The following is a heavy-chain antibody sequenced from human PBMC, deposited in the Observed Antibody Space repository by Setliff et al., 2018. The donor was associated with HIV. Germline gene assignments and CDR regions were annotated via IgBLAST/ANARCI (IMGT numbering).Heavy chain of an antibody. CDR2: IDWDDDK. V-gene: IGHV2-70*11. Sequence: SGPTLVNPPQTLTLTCTFSGFSLSTSGVGVGWIRQPPGKALEWLARIDWDDDKYYSTSLKTRLTISKDTSKNQVVLTMTNMDPVDTATYYCARIRRRITIFGVVTDYGMDVWGQGTTVTVSS. CDR1: GFSLSTSGVG. D-gene: IGHD3-3*01. CDR3: ARIRRRITIFGVVTDYGMDV. J-gene: IGHJ6*02.